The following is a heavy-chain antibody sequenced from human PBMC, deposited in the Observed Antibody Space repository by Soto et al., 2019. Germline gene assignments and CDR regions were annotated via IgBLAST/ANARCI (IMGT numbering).Heavy chain of an antibody. D-gene: IGHD6-13*01. CDR3: ARGEQQLVYPLGY. CDR1: GFTFISYW. J-gene: IGHJ4*02. V-gene: IGHV3-74*01. Sequence: GGSLRLSCAASGFTFISYWMHWVRQAPGKGLVWVSRINSDGSSTSYADSVKGRFTISRDNAKNTLYLQMNSLRAEDTAVYYCARGEQQLVYPLGYWGQGTLVTVSS. CDR2: INSDGSST.